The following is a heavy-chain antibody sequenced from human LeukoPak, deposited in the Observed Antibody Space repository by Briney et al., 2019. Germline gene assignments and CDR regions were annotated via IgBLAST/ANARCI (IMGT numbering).Heavy chain of an antibody. D-gene: IGHD6-25*01. CDR3: AKEVKAATNWFDP. CDR2: ISFSGTNT. J-gene: IGHJ5*02. V-gene: IGHV3-23*01. CDR1: GFTFSSYA. Sequence: GGSLRLSCAASGFTFSSYAMSWVRQAPGKGLEWVSAISFSGTNTYYADSVKGRFTISRDNLKNTLYLQMNSLGAEDTAVYFRAKEVKAATNWFDPWGQGTLVTVSS.